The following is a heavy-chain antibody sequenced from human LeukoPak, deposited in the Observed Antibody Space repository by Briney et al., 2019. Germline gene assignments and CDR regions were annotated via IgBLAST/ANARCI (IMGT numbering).Heavy chain of an antibody. J-gene: IGHJ4*02. CDR3: ARVDSSSWYYFDY. D-gene: IGHD6-13*01. Sequence: SETLSLTXTVSGGSISSYYWSWIRQPPGKGLEWIGYIYYSGSTNYNPSLKSRVTISVDTSKNQFSLKLSSVTAADTAVYYCARVDSSSWYYFDYWGQGTLVTVSS. CDR2: IYYSGST. CDR1: GGSISSYY. V-gene: IGHV4-59*01.